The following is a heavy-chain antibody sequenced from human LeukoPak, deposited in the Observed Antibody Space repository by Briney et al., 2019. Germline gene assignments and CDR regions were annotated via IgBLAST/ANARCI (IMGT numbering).Heavy chain of an antibody. CDR1: GFTFSTYW. J-gene: IGHJ1*01. D-gene: IGHD3-22*01. CDR3: AIMHGYYDGSGYWVQ. Sequence: PGGSLRLSCVVSGFTFSTYWMSWVRQAPGKGLECVATIKQDGSVKNYGDSVQGRFTISRDNPRNTLYMQMNSLRDEDTAVYYCAIMHGYYDGSGYWVQWGQGTLVTVSS. V-gene: IGHV3-7*03. CDR2: IKQDGSVK.